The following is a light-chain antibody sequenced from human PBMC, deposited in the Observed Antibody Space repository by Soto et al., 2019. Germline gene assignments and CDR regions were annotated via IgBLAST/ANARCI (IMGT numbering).Light chain of an antibody. V-gene: IGKV3-20*01. CDR3: QQRGT. J-gene: IGKJ1*01. CDR1: QSVSNNS. CDR2: VAS. Sequence: IVLTQSPGTLSLSPGERATLSCRASQSVSNNSSARYQQKPGQAPRLLFYVASSRATGIPDRFSGSCSGKDLTLTISRLQHEDFAVYYCQQRGTFGQGTKVEIK.